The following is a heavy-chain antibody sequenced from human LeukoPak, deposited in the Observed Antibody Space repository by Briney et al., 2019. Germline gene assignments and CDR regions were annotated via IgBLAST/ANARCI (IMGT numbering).Heavy chain of an antibody. Sequence: PGGSLRLSCAASGFTFSSYWMSWVRQAPGKGLEWVANIKQDGSEKYYVDSVKGRFTISRDNAKNSLCLQMNSLRAEDTAVYYCARDSGYYDFDAFDIWGQGTMVTVSS. D-gene: IGHD3-22*01. J-gene: IGHJ3*02. V-gene: IGHV3-7*01. CDR2: IKQDGSEK. CDR1: GFTFSSYW. CDR3: ARDSGYYDFDAFDI.